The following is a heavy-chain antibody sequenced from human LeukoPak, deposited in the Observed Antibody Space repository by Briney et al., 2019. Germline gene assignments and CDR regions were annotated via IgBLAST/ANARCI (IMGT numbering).Heavy chain of an antibody. CDR1: GFTFDDYA. Sequence: PGGSLRLSCAASGFTFDDYAMHWVRHAPGKGLVWVSRIDSFGSGATYADSVKGRFTVSRDNAKNTLYLQMNSLRAEDAAVYYCASSTYSGSHWDAFNIWGQGTMVTVSS. J-gene: IGHJ3*02. V-gene: IGHV3-74*03. CDR2: IDSFGSGA. D-gene: IGHD1-26*01. CDR3: ASSTYSGSHWDAFNI.